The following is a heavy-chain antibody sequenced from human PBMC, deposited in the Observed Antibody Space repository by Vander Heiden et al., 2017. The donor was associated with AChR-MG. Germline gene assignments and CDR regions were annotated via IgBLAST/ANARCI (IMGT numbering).Heavy chain of an antibody. V-gene: IGHV1-69*01. CDR1: GGTFSSYA. CDR2: IIPIFGTA. D-gene: IGHD3-10*01. Sequence: QVQLMQSGAEVKKPGSSVKVSCKASGGTFSSYAISWVRQAPGQGLEWMGGIIPIFGTANYAQKFQGRVTITADESTSTAYMELSSLRSEDTAVYYCARAPKDGSGSYYPRLYYGMDVWGQGTTVTVSS. J-gene: IGHJ6*02. CDR3: ARAPKDGSGSYYPRLYYGMDV.